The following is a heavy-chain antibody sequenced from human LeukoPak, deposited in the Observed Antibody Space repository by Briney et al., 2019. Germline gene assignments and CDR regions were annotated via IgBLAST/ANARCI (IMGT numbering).Heavy chain of an antibody. D-gene: IGHD3-10*01. CDR2: IHNSETT. V-gene: IGHV4-34*01. Sequence: SETLSLTCAVSGGPFSGYFWSWIRQSSRKGLEWIGEIHNSETTNYNPSLNSRVTISEDTSKNQFYLNLSSVTAADTAVYYCARRYYYNLGSFPFDFWGQGTLVTVSS. J-gene: IGHJ4*02. CDR1: GGPFSGYF. CDR3: ARRYYYNLGSFPFDF.